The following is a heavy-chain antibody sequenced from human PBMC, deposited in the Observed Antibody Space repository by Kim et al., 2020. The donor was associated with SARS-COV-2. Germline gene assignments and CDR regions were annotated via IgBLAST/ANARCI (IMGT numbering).Heavy chain of an antibody. D-gene: IGHD6-19*01. CDR1: GFTFSSYA. CDR2: ISGSGGST. CDR3: AKPYSSGWYAFDY. V-gene: IGHV3-23*01. J-gene: IGHJ4*02. Sequence: GGSLRLSCAASGFTFSSYAMSWVRQAPGKGLEWVSAISGSGGSTYYADSVKGRFTISRDNSKNTLYLQMNRLRAEDTAVYYCAKPYSSGWYAFDYWGQGTLVTVSS.